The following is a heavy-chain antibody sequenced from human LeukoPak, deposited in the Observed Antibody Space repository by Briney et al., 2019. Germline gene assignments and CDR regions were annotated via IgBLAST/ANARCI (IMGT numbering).Heavy chain of an antibody. V-gene: IGHV4-4*07. CDR2: MYTSGST. CDR3: ARSGGLWLLTYYFDY. CDR1: GGSISSYY. Sequence: PSETLSLTCTVSGGSISSYYWSWIRQPAGKGLEWIGRMYTSGSTYYNPSLKSRVTMSVDTSKNQFSLKLSSVTAADTAVYFCARSGGLWLLTYYFDYWGQGTLVTVSS. D-gene: IGHD3-22*01. J-gene: IGHJ4*02.